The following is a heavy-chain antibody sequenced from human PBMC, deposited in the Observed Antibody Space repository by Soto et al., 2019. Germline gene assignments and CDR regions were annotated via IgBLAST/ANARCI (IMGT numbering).Heavy chain of an antibody. V-gene: IGHV6-1*01. J-gene: IGHJ6*02. D-gene: IGHD6-6*01. CDR3: ARDRGIAARRYYYGMDV. Sequence: PSQTLSLTCAISGDSVSSNSAAWNWIRQSPSRGLEWPGRTYYRSKWYNDYAVSVKSRITINPDTSKNQFSLQLNSVTPEDTAVYYCARDRGIAARRYYYGMDVWGQGTTVTVSS. CDR1: GDSVSSNSAA. CDR2: TYYRSKWYN.